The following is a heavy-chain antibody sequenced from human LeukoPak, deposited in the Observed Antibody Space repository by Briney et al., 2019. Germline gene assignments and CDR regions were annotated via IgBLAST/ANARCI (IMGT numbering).Heavy chain of an antibody. D-gene: IGHD6-13*01. CDR2: ISGSGGST. Sequence: PGGSLRVSCAASGFTFSSYAMSWVRQAPGNGLEWVSAISGSGGSTYYADSVKGRFTISRDNSKNTLYLQMNSLRAEDTAVYYCAKDQGVAADGPLDFDYWGQGTLGTVSS. CDR3: AKDQGVAADGPLDFDY. V-gene: IGHV3-23*01. CDR1: GFTFSSYA. J-gene: IGHJ4*02.